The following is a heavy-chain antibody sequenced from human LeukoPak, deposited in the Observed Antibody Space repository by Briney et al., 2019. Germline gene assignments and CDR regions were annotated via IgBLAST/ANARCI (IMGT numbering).Heavy chain of an antibody. J-gene: IGHJ4*02. CDR1: GDSISSYY. CDR3: ARGNRLERRSTWKEPTGRGEAFDY. Sequence: SETLSLTCTVSGDSISSYYWSWIRQSPGKGLEWIGYIYYSGSTNYNPSLKSRVTISVDTSKNQFSLKLSSVTAADTAVYYCARGNRLERRSTWKEPTGRGEAFDYWGQGSLVTVSS. V-gene: IGHV4-59*01. D-gene: IGHD1-1*01. CDR2: IYYSGST.